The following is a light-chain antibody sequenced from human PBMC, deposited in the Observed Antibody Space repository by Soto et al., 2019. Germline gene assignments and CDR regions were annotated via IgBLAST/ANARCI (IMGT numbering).Light chain of an antibody. V-gene: IGKV3-15*01. J-gene: IGKJ5*01. CDR3: QQYKNWPL. CDR2: GAS. CDR1: HSVNSH. Sequence: ITQSPTTVSVSPGERVTLSCRTSHSVNSHVAWYQQKPGQAPRLLLYGASTRATGIPVRFSGSGFGTEFTLTISSLQSEDFAVYYCQQYKNWPLFGQGTRLAI.